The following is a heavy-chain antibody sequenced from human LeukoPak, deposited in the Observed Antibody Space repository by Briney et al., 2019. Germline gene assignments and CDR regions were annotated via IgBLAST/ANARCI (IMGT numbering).Heavy chain of an antibody. CDR2: IYPGDSDT. V-gene: IGHV5-51*01. D-gene: IGHD2-21*02. J-gene: IGHJ3*02. Sequence: GESLRISCKGSGYSFTSYWIGWVRQMPGKGLEWMGIIYPGDSDTRYSPSFQGQVTISADKSISTAYLQWSSLKASDTAMYYCARQRYCGGDCYLDAFDIWGQGTMVTVSS. CDR3: ARQRYCGGDCYLDAFDI. CDR1: GYSFTSYW.